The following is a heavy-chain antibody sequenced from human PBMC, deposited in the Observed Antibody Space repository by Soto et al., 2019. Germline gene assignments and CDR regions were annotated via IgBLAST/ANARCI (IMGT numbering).Heavy chain of an antibody. CDR1: GFTFSSYG. CDR2: IWYDGSNK. J-gene: IGHJ4*02. CDR3: ARDIGSYGPPLGY. Sequence: QPGGSLRLSCAASGFTFSSYGMHWVRQAPGKGLEWVAVIWYDGSNKYYADSVKGRFTISRDNSKNTLYLQMNSLRAEDTAVYYCARDIGSYGPPLGYWGQGTLVTVSS. D-gene: IGHD4-17*01. V-gene: IGHV3-33*01.